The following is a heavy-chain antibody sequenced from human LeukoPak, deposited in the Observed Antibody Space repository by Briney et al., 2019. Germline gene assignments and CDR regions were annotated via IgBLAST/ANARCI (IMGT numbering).Heavy chain of an antibody. CDR3: ARPGWAAVADDAFDI. CDR2: IYYSGST. Sequence: SETLSLTCTVSGGSISSSSYYWGWIRQPPGKGLEWIGSIYYSGSTYYNPSLKSRVTISVDTSKNQFSLKLSSVTAADTAVCYCARPGWAAVADDAFDIWGQGTMVTVSS. J-gene: IGHJ3*02. CDR1: GGSISSSSYY. V-gene: IGHV4-39*01. D-gene: IGHD6-19*01.